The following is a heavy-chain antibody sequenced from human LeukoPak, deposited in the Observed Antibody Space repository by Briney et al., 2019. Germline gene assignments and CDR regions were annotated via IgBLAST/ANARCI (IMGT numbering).Heavy chain of an antibody. CDR1: GFTVSSNY. D-gene: IGHD3-10*01. V-gene: IGHV3-53*01. CDR3: ARDSGIPGYFDY. CDR2: IYSGGST. J-gene: IGHJ4*02. Sequence: GGSLRLSCAASGFTVSSNYMSWVRQAPGKGLEWVSVIYSGGSTYYADSVKGRFTIPRDNSKNTLYLQMNSLRAEDTAVYYCARDSGIPGYFDYWGQGTLVTVSS.